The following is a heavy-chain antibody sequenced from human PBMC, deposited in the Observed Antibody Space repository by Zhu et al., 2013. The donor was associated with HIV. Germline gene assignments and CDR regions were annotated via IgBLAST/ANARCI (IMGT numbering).Heavy chain of an antibody. D-gene: IGHD2-8*02. CDR1: GYTFTGYY. J-gene: IGHJ5*02. CDR2: INPNSGGNA. V-gene: IGHV1-2*02. CDR3: ARMDKGSCTETTCPDWFDP. Sequence: GASVKVSCKASGYTFTGYYIHWVRQAPGEGLEWMGWINPNSGGNAGYAQKFQGRVTITRDTSTSTVYMELSSLRSDDTAVYYCARMDKGSCTETTCPDWFDPWGQGTLVTVSS.